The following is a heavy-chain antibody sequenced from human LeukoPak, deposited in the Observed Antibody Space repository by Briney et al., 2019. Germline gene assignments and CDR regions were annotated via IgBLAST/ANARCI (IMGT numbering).Heavy chain of an antibody. CDR1: GYTFTSYG. CDR3: ARDRAGDLPAAMPDY. Sequence: ASVKVSCKASGYTFTSYGISWVRQAPGQGLEWMGIINPSGGSTSYAQKFQGRVTMTRDMSTSTVYMELSSLRSEDTAVYYCARDRAGDLPAAMPDYWGQGTLVTVSS. CDR2: INPSGGST. J-gene: IGHJ4*02. D-gene: IGHD2-2*01. V-gene: IGHV1-46*01.